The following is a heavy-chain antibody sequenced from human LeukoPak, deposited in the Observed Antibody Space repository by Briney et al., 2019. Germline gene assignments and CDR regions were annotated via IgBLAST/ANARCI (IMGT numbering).Heavy chain of an antibody. CDR1: GFPLSTYG. CDR3: AKDVAYTFDY. D-gene: IGHD3-16*01. Sequence: PGGSLRLSCVTSGFPLSTYGVHWVRQAPGSGLEWVAYIHYDGYTTNYADSAKGRFTISRENSKNTLYLQMNSLRTEDTAVYYCAKDVAYTFDYWGQGTLVTVSS. CDR2: IHYDGYTT. J-gene: IGHJ4*02. V-gene: IGHV3-30*02.